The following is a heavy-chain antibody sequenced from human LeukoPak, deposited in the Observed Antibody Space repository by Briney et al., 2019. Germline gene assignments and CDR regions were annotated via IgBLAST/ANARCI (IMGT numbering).Heavy chain of an antibody. J-gene: IGHJ5*02. V-gene: IGHV3-74*01. CDR2: INSDGSTT. D-gene: IGHD3-10*01. CDR1: GFTLNGYW. Sequence: GGSLRLSCAAPGFTLNGYWMHWVRQAPGKGLVWVSRINSDGSTTSYADSVKGRFTISRDNSKNTLYLQMNSLRAEDTAVYFCARVATGSYDWFDPWDQGTLVTVSS. CDR3: ARVATGSYDWFDP.